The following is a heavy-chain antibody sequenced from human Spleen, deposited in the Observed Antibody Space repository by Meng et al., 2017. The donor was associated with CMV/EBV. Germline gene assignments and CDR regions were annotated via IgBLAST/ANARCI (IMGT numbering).Heavy chain of an antibody. CDR2: IKQDGSEK. D-gene: IGHD1-1*01. V-gene: IGHV3-7*01. Sequence: GGSLRLSCTASGFTFSNYWMNWVRQAPGKGLEWVATIKQDGSEKYFMDSVKGRFTISRDNAKNSMFLQMNSLRGEDTAIYYCARGTGEPGMDYWGQGALVTVSS. CDR3: ARGTGEPGMDY. CDR1: GFTFSNYW. J-gene: IGHJ4*02.